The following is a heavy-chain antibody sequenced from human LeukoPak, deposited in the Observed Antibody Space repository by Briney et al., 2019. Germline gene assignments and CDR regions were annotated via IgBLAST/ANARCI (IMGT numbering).Heavy chain of an antibody. Sequence: GGSLRLSCAASGFTFSSYAMSWVRQAPGKRLVWVSAISGSGGSTYYADSVKGRFTISRDNSKNTLYLQMNSLRAEDTAVYYCAKDQGGSSWLFDYWGQGTLVTVSS. V-gene: IGHV3-23*01. CDR3: AKDQGGSSWLFDY. J-gene: IGHJ4*02. D-gene: IGHD2-15*01. CDR2: ISGSGGST. CDR1: GFTFSSYA.